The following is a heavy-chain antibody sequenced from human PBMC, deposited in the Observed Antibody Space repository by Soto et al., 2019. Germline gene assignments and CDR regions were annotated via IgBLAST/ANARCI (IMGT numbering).Heavy chain of an antibody. D-gene: IGHD5-12*01. CDR2: IIPIFGTA. CDR3: ARGVVVDIGATIGSVYYYYGMDV. Sequence: QVQLVQSGAEVKKPGSSVKVSCKASGGTFSSYAITWVRQAPGQGLEWMGGIIPIFGTANYAQKFQDRVPITADEPTSTVYMELSSLRSEDTAVYYCARGVVVDIGATIGSVYYYYGMDVWGQGTPVTVSS. V-gene: IGHV1-69*01. CDR1: GGTFSSYA. J-gene: IGHJ6*02.